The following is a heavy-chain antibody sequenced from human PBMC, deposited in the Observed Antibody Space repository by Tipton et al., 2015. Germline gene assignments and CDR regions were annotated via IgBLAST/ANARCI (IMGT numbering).Heavy chain of an antibody. J-gene: IGHJ4*02. CDR2: IQYSGST. D-gene: IGHD4-23*01. V-gene: IGHV4-59*01. Sequence: TLSLTCTVSRDSINKYYWSWIRQPPGKELEWIGYIQYSGSTNYNPSLKSRVTISVDTSKTQFSLKMSSVTASDTAVYYCARARGRHGGLFDSWGQGILVTVSS. CDR3: ARARGRHGGLFDS. CDR1: RDSINKYY.